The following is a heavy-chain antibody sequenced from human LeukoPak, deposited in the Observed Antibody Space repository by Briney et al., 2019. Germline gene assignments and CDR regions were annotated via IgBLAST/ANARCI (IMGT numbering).Heavy chain of an antibody. Sequence: SETLSLTCAVYGGSFSGYYWSWIRQPPGKGLEWLGEINHSGSTNYNPSLKSRVTISVDTSKNQFSLKLSSVTAADTAVYYCARALRDIVVVPAARRIRFDPWGQGTLVTVSS. V-gene: IGHV4-34*01. D-gene: IGHD2-2*01. CDR3: ARALRDIVVVPAARRIRFDP. J-gene: IGHJ5*02. CDR2: INHSGST. CDR1: GGSFSGYY.